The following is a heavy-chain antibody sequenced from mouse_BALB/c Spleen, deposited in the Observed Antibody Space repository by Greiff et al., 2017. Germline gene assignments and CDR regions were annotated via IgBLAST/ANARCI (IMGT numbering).Heavy chain of an antibody. V-gene: IGHV1-87*01. Sequence: QVQLQQSGAELARPGASVKLSCKASGYTFTSYWMQWVKQRPGQGLEWIGAIYPGDGDTRYTQKFKGKATLTADKSSSTAYMQLSSLASEDSAVYYCARSPKLRPLAMDYWGQGTSVTVSS. CDR3: ARSPKLRPLAMDY. CDR2: IYPGDGDT. CDR1: GYTFTSYW. J-gene: IGHJ4*01. D-gene: IGHD2-4*01.